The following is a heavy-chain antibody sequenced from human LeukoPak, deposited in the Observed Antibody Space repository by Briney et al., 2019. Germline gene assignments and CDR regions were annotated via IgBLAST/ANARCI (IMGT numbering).Heavy chain of an antibody. CDR2: ISYDGSNE. V-gene: IGHV3-30*04. D-gene: IGHD3-10*01. Sequence: GGSLRLSCAASGFTFSSYVMHWVRQAPGKGLEWVAIISYDGSNEYYADSVKGRFTISRDNSKNTLYLQMNSLRAEDTAVYYCAHMVRDSPDYWGQGTLVTVSS. CDR3: AHMVRDSPDY. CDR1: GFTFSSYV. J-gene: IGHJ4*02.